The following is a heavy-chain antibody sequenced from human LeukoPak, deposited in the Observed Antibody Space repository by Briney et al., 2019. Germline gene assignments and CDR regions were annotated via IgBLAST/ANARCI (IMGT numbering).Heavy chain of an antibody. V-gene: IGHV1-8*03. D-gene: IGHD3-22*01. J-gene: IGHJ5*02. CDR1: GYTFTNYD. Sequence: ASVKVSCKASGYTFTNYDINWVRQTGQGLEWMGWMNPSSGNTGYAQKFQGRVTITTDSSISTAYMELSSLRSEDTATYYCARGWPNYYDNSGYSLGYNWFDPWGQGTLVTVSS. CDR2: MNPSSGNT. CDR3: ARGWPNYYDNSGYSLGYNWFDP.